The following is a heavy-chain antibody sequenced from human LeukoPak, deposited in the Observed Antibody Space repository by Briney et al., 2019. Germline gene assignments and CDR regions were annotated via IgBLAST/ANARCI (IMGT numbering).Heavy chain of an antibody. CDR3: ARGVCSSTSCYRGGWFDP. V-gene: IGHV4-4*07. D-gene: IGHD2-2*02. Sequence: PSETLSLTCTVSGGSISSYYWSWIRQPAGKGLEWIGRIYTSGSTNYNPSLKSRVTMSVDTSKNQFSLKLSSVTAADTAVYYCARGVCSSTSCYRGGWFDPWGQGTLVTVSS. CDR1: GGSISSYY. J-gene: IGHJ5*02. CDR2: IYTSGST.